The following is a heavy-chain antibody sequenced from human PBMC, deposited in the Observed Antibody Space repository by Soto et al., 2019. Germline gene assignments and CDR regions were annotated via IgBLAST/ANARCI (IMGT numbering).Heavy chain of an antibody. V-gene: IGHV4-61*01. Sequence: SETLSLTCTVSGVSVSDYSYQWSWIRLPPGKGLEWIGYISHHGFNNYNPSLKSRVTISVSTSNNQFSPNLRSVTAADTAIYYCARDYWVSLDYWCKGTPVTVSS. D-gene: IGHD3-9*01. J-gene: IGHJ4*02. CDR3: ARDYWVSLDY. CDR2: ISHHGFN. CDR1: GVSVSDYSYQ.